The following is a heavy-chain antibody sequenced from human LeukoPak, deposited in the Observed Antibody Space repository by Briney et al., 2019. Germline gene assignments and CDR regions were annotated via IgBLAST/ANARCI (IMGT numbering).Heavy chain of an antibody. D-gene: IGHD3-22*01. V-gene: IGHV3-7*01. J-gene: IGHJ6*02. CDR2: IKLDGSEE. CDR1: GFTFSSYW. CDR3: ARLDYYDSSGRYYYGMDV. Sequence: GGSLRLSCAASGFTFSSYWMSWVRQAPGKGLEWVASIKLDGSEENYVDSVKGRFTISRDNAKNSLYLQLNSLRAEDTAVFYCARLDYYDSSGRYYYGMDVWGQGTTVTVS.